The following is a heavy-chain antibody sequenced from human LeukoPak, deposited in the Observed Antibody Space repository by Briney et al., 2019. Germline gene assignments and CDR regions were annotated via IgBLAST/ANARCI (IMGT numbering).Heavy chain of an antibody. D-gene: IGHD2-2*01. J-gene: IGHJ6*03. CDR1: GYSISIGYY. CDR2: IYHSGST. V-gene: IGHV4-38-2*02. Sequence: SETLSLTCAVSGYSISIGYYWGRIRQPPGKGLEWIGSIYHSGSTYYNPSLKSRVTISVDTSKNQFSLKLSSVTAADTAVYYCARDIVVVPAAAPYYYYMDVWGKGTTVTVSS. CDR3: ARDIVVVPAAAPYYYYMDV.